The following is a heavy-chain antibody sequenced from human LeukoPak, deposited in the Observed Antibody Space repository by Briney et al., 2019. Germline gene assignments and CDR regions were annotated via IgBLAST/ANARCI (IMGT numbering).Heavy chain of an antibody. CDR3: AKDLYSNYGPADY. D-gene: IGHD4-11*01. CDR2: INGGGVNT. V-gene: IGHV3-23*01. Sequence: PGGSLRLSCAASGFTFSSYAMSWVRQAPGKGLEWVSTINGGGVNTHYADSVGGRFTISRDNSKNTLFLQMYSLRDEDTAVYYCAKDLYSNYGPADYWGQGNLVTVSS. CDR1: GFTFSSYA. J-gene: IGHJ4*02.